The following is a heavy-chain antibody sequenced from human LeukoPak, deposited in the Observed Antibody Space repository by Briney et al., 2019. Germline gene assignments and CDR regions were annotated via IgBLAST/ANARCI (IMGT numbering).Heavy chain of an antibody. CDR1: GYTFSDFY. Sequence: VASVKVSCKASGYTFSDFYIHWVRQAPGQGLEYVGWITPKSGDTYSPQRFQGRVTMTRDASISTAYMELSGLRSDDTAVYFCARVRLADERAWAYWGQGTLVTVSS. V-gene: IGHV1-2*02. CDR3: ARVRLADERAWAY. D-gene: IGHD3-3*02. J-gene: IGHJ4*02. CDR2: ITPKSGDT.